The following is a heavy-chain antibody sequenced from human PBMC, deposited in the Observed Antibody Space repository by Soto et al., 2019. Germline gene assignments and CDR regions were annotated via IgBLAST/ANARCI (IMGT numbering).Heavy chain of an antibody. Sequence: QVQLQESGPGLVKPSETLSLTCTVSGGSVSSGSYYWSWIRQPPGKGLEWIGYIYYSGSTNYNPPLKSRVTISVDTSKNQFSLKLSSVTAADTAVYYCARDEAAAAGPYNWFDPWGQGTLVTVSS. CDR1: GGSVSSGSYY. CDR2: IYYSGST. V-gene: IGHV4-61*01. D-gene: IGHD6-13*01. CDR3: ARDEAAAAGPYNWFDP. J-gene: IGHJ5*02.